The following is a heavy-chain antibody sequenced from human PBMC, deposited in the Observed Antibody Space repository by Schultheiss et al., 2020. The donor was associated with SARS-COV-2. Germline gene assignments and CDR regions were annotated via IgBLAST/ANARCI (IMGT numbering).Heavy chain of an antibody. J-gene: IGHJ6*03. Sequence: SETLSLTCAVYGGSFSGYYWSWIRQPPGKGLEWIGSIYYSGSTYYNPSLKSRVTISVDRSKNLFSLRLSSVTAADTAVYYCARVNYYYYMDVWGKGTTVTGSS. CDR2: IYYSGST. CDR3: ARVNYYYYMDV. CDR1: GGSFSGYY. V-gene: IGHV4-34*01.